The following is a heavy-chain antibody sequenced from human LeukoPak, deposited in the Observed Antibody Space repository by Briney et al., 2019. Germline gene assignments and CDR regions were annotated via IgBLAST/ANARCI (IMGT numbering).Heavy chain of an antibody. CDR1: GFTFSSYG. J-gene: IGHJ4*02. D-gene: IGHD3-10*01. V-gene: IGHV3-23*01. CDR2: ISGSGGST. CDR3: AKPRALYYYGSGSYFDPPFDY. Sequence: GGSLRLSCAASGFTFSSYGMSWVRQAPGKGLEWVSAISGSGGSTYYADSVKGRFTIPRDNSKNTLYLQMNSLRAEDTAVYYCAKPRALYYYGSGSYFDPPFDYWGQGTLVTVSS.